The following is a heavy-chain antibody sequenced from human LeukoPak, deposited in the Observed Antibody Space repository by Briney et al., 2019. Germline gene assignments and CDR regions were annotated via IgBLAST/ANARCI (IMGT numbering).Heavy chain of an antibody. D-gene: IGHD2-2*01. V-gene: IGHV3-30*18. J-gene: IGHJ6*02. CDR2: ISYDGSNK. Sequence: PGGSLRLSCAASGFTFSSYGMHWVRRAPGKGLEWVAVISYDGSNKYYADSVKGRFTISRDNSKNTLYLQMNSLRAEDTAVYYCAKDQDIVVVPAAPYYYYGMDVWGQGTTVTVSS. CDR1: GFTFSSYG. CDR3: AKDQDIVVVPAAPYYYYGMDV.